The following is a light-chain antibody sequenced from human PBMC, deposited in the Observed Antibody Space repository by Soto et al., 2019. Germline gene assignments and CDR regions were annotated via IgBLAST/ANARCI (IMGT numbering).Light chain of an antibody. CDR3: QQCNNWPYT. Sequence: EIVMTQSPATLSLSPGERATLSCRASQSVSSYLAWYQQKPGQAPRLLIYDASTRATGIPARFSGSGSGTDFTLTISSLEPEDFAVYYCQQCNNWPYTFGQGTKLEIK. V-gene: IGKV3-11*01. J-gene: IGKJ2*01. CDR2: DAS. CDR1: QSVSSY.